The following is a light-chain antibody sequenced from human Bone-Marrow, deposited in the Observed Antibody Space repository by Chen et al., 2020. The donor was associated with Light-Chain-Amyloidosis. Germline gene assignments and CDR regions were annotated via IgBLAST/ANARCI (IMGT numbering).Light chain of an antibody. CDR2: AAS. J-gene: IGKJ5*01. V-gene: IGKV1-9*01. CDR3: QQLNTYPST. CDR1: QGISTS. Sequence: DIQLTQSPSFLSASIGDRVTITCRASQGISTSLVWYQHKPGKAPQVLIYAASTLQSGVPSRFSGSGSGTEFTLTISSLQPEDFATYYCQQLNTYPSTVGQGTRLEIK.